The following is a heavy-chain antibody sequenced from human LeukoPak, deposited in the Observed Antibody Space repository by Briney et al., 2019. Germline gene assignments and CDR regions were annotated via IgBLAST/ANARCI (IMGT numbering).Heavy chain of an antibody. J-gene: IGHJ4*02. CDR1: GYTFTSYG. Sequence: ASVKVSCKASGYTFTSYGISWVRQAPGQGLEWMGWISAYNGNTNYAQKLQGRVTMTTDTSTSTAYMELRSLRSDDTAVYYCARDHSSGYYHDSGDWGQGTLVTVSS. V-gene: IGHV1-18*01. D-gene: IGHD3-22*01. CDR3: ARDHSSGYYHDSGD. CDR2: ISAYNGNT.